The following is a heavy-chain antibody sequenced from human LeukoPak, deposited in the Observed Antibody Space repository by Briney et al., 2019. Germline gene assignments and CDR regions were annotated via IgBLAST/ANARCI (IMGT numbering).Heavy chain of an antibody. CDR3: ARAREMATSSRYYFDY. CDR2: IIPIFGTA. V-gene: IGHV1-69*05. Sequence: GASVKVSCKASGGTFSRYAISWVRQAPGQGLEWMGGIIPIFGTANYAQKFQGRVTITTDESTSTAYMELSSLRSEDTAVYYCARAREMATSSRYYFDYWGQGTLVTVSS. J-gene: IGHJ4*02. D-gene: IGHD5-24*01. CDR1: GGTFSRYA.